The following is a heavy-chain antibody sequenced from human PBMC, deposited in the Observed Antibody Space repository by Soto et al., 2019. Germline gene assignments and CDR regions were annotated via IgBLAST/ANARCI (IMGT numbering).Heavy chain of an antibody. CDR1: GGTFSSYA. Sequence: QVQLVQSGAEVKKPGSSVKVSCKASGGTFSSYAISWVRQAPGQGLEWMGGIIPIFGTANYAQKFQGRVTITADESKSTAYMELSSLRSEDTAVYYCARESIAVAGTDYYYYGMDVWGQGTTVTVSS. D-gene: IGHD6-19*01. CDR2: IIPIFGTA. V-gene: IGHV1-69*01. J-gene: IGHJ6*02. CDR3: ARESIAVAGTDYYYYGMDV.